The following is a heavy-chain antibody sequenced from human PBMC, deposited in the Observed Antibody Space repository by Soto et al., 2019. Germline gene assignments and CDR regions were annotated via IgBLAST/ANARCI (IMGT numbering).Heavy chain of an antibody. CDR3: ARGREMEENYYYYGLDI. V-gene: IGHV1-3*01. D-gene: IGHD1-1*01. Sequence: ASVKVSCKASGYTFTTHAMHWVRQAPGQSLEWMGWINGGTGQTKHSQRFQGRVTITRDTSASTAYMELSSLRSEDTAVYYCARGREMEENYYYYGLDIWGQGTTVTVSS. J-gene: IGHJ6*02. CDR1: GYTFTTHA. CDR2: INGGTGQT.